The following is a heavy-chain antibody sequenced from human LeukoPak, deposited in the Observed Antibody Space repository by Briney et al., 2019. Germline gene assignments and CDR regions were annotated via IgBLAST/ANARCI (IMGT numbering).Heavy chain of an antibody. CDR3: ARQRSWYHFDY. CDR1: GGSISSGSYY. J-gene: IGHJ4*02. Sequence: KPSQTLSLTCTVSGGSISSGSYYWSWIRQPPGKGLEWIASIYYSGSTYYNPSLKSRVTISADTSKNQFSLKLSSVTAADTAVYYCARQRSWYHFDYWGQGTLVTVSS. D-gene: IGHD6-13*01. V-gene: IGHV4-39*01. CDR2: IYYSGST.